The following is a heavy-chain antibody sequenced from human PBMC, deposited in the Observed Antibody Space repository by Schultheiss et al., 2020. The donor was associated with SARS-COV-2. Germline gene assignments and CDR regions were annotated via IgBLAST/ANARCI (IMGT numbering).Heavy chain of an antibody. D-gene: IGHD6-13*01. V-gene: IGHV4-59*08. CDR3: ARSLAAAGPYY. J-gene: IGHJ4*02. CDR2: IYYLGST. CDR1: GGSISSYY. Sequence: SETLSLTCTVSGGSISSYYWSWIRQPPGKGLEWIGYIYYLGSTNYNPSLKSRVTIAVDTSKNQFSLKLSSVTAADTAVYYCARSLAAAGPYYWGQGTLVTVSS.